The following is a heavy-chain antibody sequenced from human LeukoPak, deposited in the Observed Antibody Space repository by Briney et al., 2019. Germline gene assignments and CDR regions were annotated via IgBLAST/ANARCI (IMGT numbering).Heavy chain of an antibody. Sequence: ASVKVSCKASGYTFTSYGISWVRQAPGQGLEWMGWISAYNGNTNYAQKLQGRVTMTTDTSTSTAYMELRSLRSDDTAVYYCAREYYYDSSGYFWIYGYWGQGTLVTVSS. D-gene: IGHD3-22*01. CDR1: GYTFTSYG. CDR3: AREYYYDSSGYFWIYGY. J-gene: IGHJ4*02. V-gene: IGHV1-18*01. CDR2: ISAYNGNT.